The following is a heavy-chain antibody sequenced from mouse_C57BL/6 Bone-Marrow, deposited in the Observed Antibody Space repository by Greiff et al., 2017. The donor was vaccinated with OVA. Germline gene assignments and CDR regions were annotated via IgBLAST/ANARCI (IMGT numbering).Heavy chain of an antibody. CDR1: GYTFTDYY. D-gene: IGHD1-1*01. CDR2: INPNNGGT. CDR3: ARNDGHYYAMDY. V-gene: IGHV1-26*01. J-gene: IGHJ4*01. Sequence: VQLQQSGPELVKPGASVKISCKASGYTFTDYYMNWVKQSHGKSLEWIGDINPNNGGTSYNQKFKGKATLTVDKSSSTAYMELRSLTSEDSAVYYCARNDGHYYAMDYWGQGTSVTVSS.